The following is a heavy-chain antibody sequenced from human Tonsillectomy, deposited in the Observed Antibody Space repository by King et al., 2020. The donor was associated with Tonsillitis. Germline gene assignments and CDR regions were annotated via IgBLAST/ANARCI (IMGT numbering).Heavy chain of an antibody. CDR1: GGSFSDYY. Sequence: VQLQQWGAGLLKPSETLSLTCAVYGGSFSDYYWSWIRQPPGKGLEWIGEINHSGYTNYNPSLKSRVTISVDTSKNQFSLKLTSVTAADTAVYYCARVLYFAGSGFPARGPFDSGGEGRMVTVSS. D-gene: IGHD3-10*01. V-gene: IGHV4-34*01. J-gene: IGHJ3*02. CDR3: ARVLYFAGSGFPARGPFDS. CDR2: INHSGYT.